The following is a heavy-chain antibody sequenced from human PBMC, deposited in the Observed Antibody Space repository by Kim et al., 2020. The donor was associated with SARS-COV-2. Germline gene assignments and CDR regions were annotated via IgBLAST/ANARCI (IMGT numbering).Heavy chain of an antibody. CDR2: IWYDGSNK. J-gene: IGHJ6*02. CDR3: AKDLPSRWGSSWYSCYGMDV. D-gene: IGHD6-13*01. CDR1: GFTFSSYA. V-gene: IGHV3-33*06. Sequence: GGSLRLSCAASGFTFSSYAMHWVCQAPGKGLEWVAVIWYDGSNKYYADSVKGRFTISRDNSKNTLYLQMNSLRAEDTAVYYCAKDLPSRWGSSWYSCYGMDVWGQGTTVTVSS.